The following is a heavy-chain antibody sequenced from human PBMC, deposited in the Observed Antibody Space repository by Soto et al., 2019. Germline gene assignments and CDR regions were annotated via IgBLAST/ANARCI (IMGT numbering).Heavy chain of an antibody. D-gene: IGHD2-15*01. CDR2: IYYSGST. J-gene: IGHJ5*02. Sequence: NPSETLSLTCTVSGGSISSYYWSWIRQPPGKGLEWIGYIYYSGSTNYNPSLKSRVTISVDTSKNQFSLKLSSVTAADTAVYYCARVGGYCSGGSCYSGWFDPWGQGTLVTVSS. CDR1: GGSISSYY. CDR3: ARVGGYCSGGSCYSGWFDP. V-gene: IGHV4-59*01.